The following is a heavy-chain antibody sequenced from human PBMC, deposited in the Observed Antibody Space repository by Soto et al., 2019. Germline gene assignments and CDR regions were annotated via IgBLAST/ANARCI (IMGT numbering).Heavy chain of an antibody. Sequence: QVQLVESGGGLVKPGGSLRLSCAASGFTFSDYHMSWIRQAPGKGLEWVSHIHTYSSHTNYAYSVKGRFTISRDDAQNSLYLQMSSLRVEDTAVYYCARRTGDFWGQGTTVTVSS. CDR2: IHTYSSHT. J-gene: IGHJ6*02. D-gene: IGHD1-1*01. CDR3: ARRTGDF. V-gene: IGHV3-11*05. CDR1: GFTFSDYH.